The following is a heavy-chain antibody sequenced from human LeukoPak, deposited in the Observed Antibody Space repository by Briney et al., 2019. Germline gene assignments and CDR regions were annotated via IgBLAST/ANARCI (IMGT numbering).Heavy chain of an antibody. CDR2: VYTSGST. J-gene: IGHJ4*02. D-gene: IGHD3-22*01. CDR3: ARDTPLDRYYYDSSGYSSASQFDY. CDR1: GGSISSYY. Sequence: SETLSLTCTVSGGSISSYYWSWIRQPAGKGLEWIGRVYTSGSTNYNPSLKSRVTMSVDTSKNQFSLKLSSVTAADTAVYYCARDTPLDRYYYDSSGYSSASQFDYWGRGTLVTVSS. V-gene: IGHV4-4*07.